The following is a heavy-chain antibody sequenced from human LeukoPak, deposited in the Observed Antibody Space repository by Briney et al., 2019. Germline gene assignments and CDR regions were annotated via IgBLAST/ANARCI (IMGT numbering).Heavy chain of an antibody. Sequence: NPSETLSLTCAVYGGSFSGYYWSWIRQPPGKGLEWIGEINHSGSTNYNPSLKSRVTISVDTSKNQFSLKLSSVTAADTAVYYCAREGVGGNWFDPWGQGTLVTVSS. D-gene: IGHD3-10*01. CDR1: GGSFSGYY. CDR2: INHSGST. V-gene: IGHV4-34*01. J-gene: IGHJ5*02. CDR3: AREGVGGNWFDP.